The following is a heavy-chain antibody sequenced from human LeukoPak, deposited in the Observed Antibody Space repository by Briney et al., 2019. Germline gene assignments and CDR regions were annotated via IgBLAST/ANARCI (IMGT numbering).Heavy chain of an antibody. Sequence: GRSLRLSCAASGFTFSSYGMHWVRQAPGKGLEWVAVIWYDGSNKYYADSVKGRFTISRDNSKNTLYLQMNSLRAEDTAVYYCASAGLSGWFYDFWGQGTLVTVSS. CDR2: IWYDGSNK. V-gene: IGHV3-33*01. D-gene: IGHD6-19*01. CDR1: GFTFSSYG. CDR3: ASAGLSGWFYDF. J-gene: IGHJ4*02.